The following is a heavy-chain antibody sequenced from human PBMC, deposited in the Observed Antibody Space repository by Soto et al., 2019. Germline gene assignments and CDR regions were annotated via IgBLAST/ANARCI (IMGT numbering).Heavy chain of an antibody. J-gene: IGHJ4*02. V-gene: IGHV4-59*11. CDR3: ARKSSSGWYL. CDR2: ISYSGYT. D-gene: IGHD6-19*01. Sequence: SETLSLTCSVSGGSFRDHYWTWIRQPPGKGLEWIGYISYSGYTNYKPSLKSRLTMSVDMAKNQFSLKLNSLTAADTAVYYCARKSSSGWYLWGQGTLVTVSS. CDR1: GGSFRDHY.